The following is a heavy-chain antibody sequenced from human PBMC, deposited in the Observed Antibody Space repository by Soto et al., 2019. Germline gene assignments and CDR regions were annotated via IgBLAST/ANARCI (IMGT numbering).Heavy chain of an antibody. D-gene: IGHD4-17*01. CDR2: MNPKSGNT. CDR1: GYTFSNDE. J-gene: IGHJ4*02. Sequence: QVQLVQSGAEVKKPGASVKVSCKASGYTFSNDEINWVRQATGQGLEWMGWMNPKSGNTGYAQQFQGRVIMTRSTSISTAYMELSSPRSEDTAVYYCVTVYGEIDYWGQETLVTVSS. CDR3: VTVYGEIDY. V-gene: IGHV1-8*01.